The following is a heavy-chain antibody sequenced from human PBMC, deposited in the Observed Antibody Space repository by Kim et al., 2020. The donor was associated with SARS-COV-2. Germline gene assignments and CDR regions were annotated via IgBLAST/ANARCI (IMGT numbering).Heavy chain of an antibody. V-gene: IGHV3-48*02. CDR1: GFTFSSYS. J-gene: IGHJ4*02. CDR3: ARDGEVTMVREYYFDY. CDR2: ISSSSSTI. Sequence: GGSLRLSCAASGFTFSSYSMNWVRQAPGKGLEWVSYISSSSSTIYYADSVKGRFTISRDNAKNSLYLQMNSLRDEDTAVYYCARDGEVTMVREYYFDYWGQGTLVTVSS. D-gene: IGHD3-10*01.